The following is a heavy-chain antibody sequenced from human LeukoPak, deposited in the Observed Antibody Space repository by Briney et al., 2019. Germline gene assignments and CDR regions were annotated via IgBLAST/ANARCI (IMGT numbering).Heavy chain of an antibody. CDR2: IIPIFGTA. V-gene: IGHV1-69*01. J-gene: IGHJ4*02. CDR3: AREGAYGSGSYVDY. Sequence: GSSVKVSCKASGGTFSSYAISWVRQAPGQALEWMGGIIPIFGTANYAQKFQGRVTITADESTSTAYMELSSLRSEDTAVYYCAREGAYGSGSYVDYWGQGTLVTVSS. CDR1: GGTFSSYA. D-gene: IGHD3-10*01.